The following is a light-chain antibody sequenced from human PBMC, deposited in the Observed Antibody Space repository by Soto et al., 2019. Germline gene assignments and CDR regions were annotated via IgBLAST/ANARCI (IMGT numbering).Light chain of an antibody. CDR3: HQYDHWPQT. J-gene: IGKJ1*01. CDR1: QSVRSY. Sequence: EVVMTQSPATLSVSAGERATLSCGASQSVRSYLAWYQQKPGQAPRLLIHGASTRAPGIPARFSGGGSGTDFTLTISSLQSEDFAFYYCHQYDHWPQTFGQGTKGDIK. V-gene: IGKV3-15*01. CDR2: GAS.